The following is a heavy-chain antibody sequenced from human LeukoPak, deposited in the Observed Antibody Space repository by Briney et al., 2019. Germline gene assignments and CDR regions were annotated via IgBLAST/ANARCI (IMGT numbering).Heavy chain of an antibody. D-gene: IGHD4-17*01. J-gene: IGHJ1*01. CDR1: GDSVSSNSAA. Sequence: SQTLSLTCAISGDSVSSNSAAWNWIRQSPSRGLEWRGRTYYRSKWYKDYAVSVKSRITINPDTSKNQFSLQLNSVTPEDTAVYYCARDDYGDYGEYFQHWGQGTLVTVSS. V-gene: IGHV6-1*01. CDR2: TYYRSKWYK. CDR3: ARDDYGDYGEYFQH.